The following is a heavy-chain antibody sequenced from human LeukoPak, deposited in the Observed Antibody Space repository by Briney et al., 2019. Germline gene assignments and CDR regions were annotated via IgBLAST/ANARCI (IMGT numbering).Heavy chain of an antibody. CDR1: GYTLTELS. Sequence: ASVKVSCKVSGYTLTELSMHWVRQAPGKGLEWMGGFDPEDGETIYAQKFQGRVTMTEDTSTDTAYMELSSLRSEDTAVYYCARVSYSSSSMGIDYWGQGTLVTVSS. CDR2: FDPEDGET. V-gene: IGHV1-24*01. J-gene: IGHJ4*02. D-gene: IGHD6-6*01. CDR3: ARVSYSSSSMGIDY.